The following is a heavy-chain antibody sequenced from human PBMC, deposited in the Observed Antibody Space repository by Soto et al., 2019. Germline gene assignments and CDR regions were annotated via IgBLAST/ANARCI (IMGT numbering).Heavy chain of an antibody. D-gene: IGHD4-17*01. CDR2: ISPNSGDT. CDR3: ARPPLRGGWLEP. J-gene: IGHJ5*02. V-gene: IGHV1-8*01. CDR1: GYTFTSYD. Sequence: QVQLVQSGADVKKPGASVKVSCKASGYTFTSYDINWLRQATGQGLEWMGWISPNSGDTDYAQKFKGRLTMTRNISINTAYMELSSLRSEATAVYYCARPPLRGGWLEPWGQGNLVNVSS.